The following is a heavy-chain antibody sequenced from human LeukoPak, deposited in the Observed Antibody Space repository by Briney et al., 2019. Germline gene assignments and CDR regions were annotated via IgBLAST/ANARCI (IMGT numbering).Heavy chain of an antibody. CDR2: ISYDGSNK. J-gene: IGHJ4*02. D-gene: IGHD2-15*01. CDR3: AREPPPDLVAPSRN. CDR1: GFTFSSYA. Sequence: PGGSLRLSCAASGFTFSSYAMHWVPQAPGKGLEWVAVISYDGSNKYYADSVKGRFTISGDNSKNTLYLQMNSLRAEDTAVYYCAREPPPDLVAPSRNWGQGTLVTVSS. V-gene: IGHV3-30-3*01.